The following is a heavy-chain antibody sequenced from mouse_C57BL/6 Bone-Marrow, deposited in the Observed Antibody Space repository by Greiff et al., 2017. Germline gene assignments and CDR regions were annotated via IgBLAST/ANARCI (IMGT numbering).Heavy chain of an antibody. CDR1: GFTFSSYA. J-gene: IGHJ2*01. CDR3: ARALYYSYYFDY. V-gene: IGHV5-4*03. D-gene: IGHD1-1*01. CDR2: ISDGGSYT. Sequence: EVKLMESGGGLVKPGGSLKLSCAASGFTFSSYAMSWVRQTPEKRLEWVATISDGGSYTYYPDNVKGRFTISRDNAKNNLYLQMSHLKSEDTAMYYCARALYYSYYFDYWGQGTTLTVSS.